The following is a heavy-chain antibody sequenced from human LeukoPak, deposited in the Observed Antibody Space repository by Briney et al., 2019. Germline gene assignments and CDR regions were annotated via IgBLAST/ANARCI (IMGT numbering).Heavy chain of an antibody. V-gene: IGHV3-23*01. CDR3: ARSLGSGWIHLVEY. J-gene: IGHJ4*02. CDR1: GFTFSSYA. CDR2: IFGSGGST. Sequence: GGSLRLSCAASGFTFSSYAMYWVRQAPGKGLEWVSGIFGSGGSTHYADSVKGRFTISRDNSKNTVDLQMYSLRAEDSAVYYCARSLGSGWIHLVEYWGQGTLVTVS. D-gene: IGHD6-19*01.